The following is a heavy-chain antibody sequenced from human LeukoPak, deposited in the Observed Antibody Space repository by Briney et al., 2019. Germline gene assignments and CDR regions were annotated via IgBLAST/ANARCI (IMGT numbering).Heavy chain of an antibody. D-gene: IGHD2-2*01. J-gene: IGHJ3*02. CDR1: GGPISRGGYY. CDR3: AKDQGPAAPRGAFDI. Sequence: SETLSLTCSVSGGPISRGGYYWSWIRQPPGKGLEWIGYIYHSGSTYYNPSLESRVTISVDTSKNQFSLKLSSVTAADTAVYYCAKDQGPAAPRGAFDIWGQGTMVTVSS. CDR2: IYHSGST. V-gene: IGHV4-30-2*01.